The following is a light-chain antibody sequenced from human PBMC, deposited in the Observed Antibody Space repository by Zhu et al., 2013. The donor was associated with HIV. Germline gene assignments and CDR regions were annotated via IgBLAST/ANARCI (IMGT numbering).Light chain of an antibody. V-gene: IGKV1-5*03. Sequence: DIQMTQSPSTLSASVGDRVTITCRASQTIRSWLAWYQQKPGKAPKLLIYKASTLESGVPSRFSGSGSGTEYTLTISSLQPDDFATLFCQQYDGHSWTFGQGTKVEVK. CDR2: KAS. J-gene: IGKJ1*01. CDR1: QTIRSW. CDR3: QQYDGHSWT.